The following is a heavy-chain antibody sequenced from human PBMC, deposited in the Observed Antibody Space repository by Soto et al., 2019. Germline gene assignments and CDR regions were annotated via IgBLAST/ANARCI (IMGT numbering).Heavy chain of an antibody. CDR2: IYYSGST. J-gene: IGHJ3*02. V-gene: IGHV4-59*08. CDR1: GGSISSSY. Sequence: QAQLQESGPGLVKPSETLSLTCTVSGGSISSSYWSWIRQPPGKGLEWIGYIYYSGSTNYNPSLKIRVTISVDTSNNQFSLKLSSVTAADTAVYYCARLTPGVVTQTVTFDIWGQGTMVTVSS. D-gene: IGHD3-22*01. CDR3: ARLTPGVVTQTVTFDI.